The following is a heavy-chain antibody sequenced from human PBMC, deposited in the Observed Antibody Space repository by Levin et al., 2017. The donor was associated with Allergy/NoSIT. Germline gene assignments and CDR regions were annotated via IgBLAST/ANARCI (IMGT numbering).Heavy chain of an antibody. CDR3: ARVLRLYYYYYMDV. CDR1: GFTFSSYG. CDR2: IWEDGDKK. V-gene: IGHV3-33*01. D-gene: IGHD5-12*01. Sequence: GESLKISCAASGFTFSSYGMHWVRQAPGKGLEWVAVIWEDGDKKYYADSVKGRFTISRDNSKNTLYLQMNSLRAEDTAVYYCARVLRLYYYYYMDVCGKGNTVTVTS. J-gene: IGHJ6*03.